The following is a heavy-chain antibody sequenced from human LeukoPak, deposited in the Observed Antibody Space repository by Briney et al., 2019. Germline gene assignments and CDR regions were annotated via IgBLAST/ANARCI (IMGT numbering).Heavy chain of an antibody. CDR3: ATQNFDWLLDRFDY. CDR2: ISGSGGST. D-gene: IGHD3-9*01. Sequence: GGSLRLSCAASGFTFSSYAMSWVRQAPGKELEWVSAISGSGGSTYYADSVKGRFTISRDNSKNTLYLQMNSLRAEDTAVYYCATQNFDWLLDRFDYWGQGTLVTVSS. CDR1: GFTFSSYA. V-gene: IGHV3-23*01. J-gene: IGHJ4*02.